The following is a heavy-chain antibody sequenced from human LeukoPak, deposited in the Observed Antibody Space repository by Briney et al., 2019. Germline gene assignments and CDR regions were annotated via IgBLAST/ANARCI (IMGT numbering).Heavy chain of an antibody. Sequence: GASVKVSCKASGYTFTGYYMHWVRQAPGQGLEWMGWINPNSGGTNYAQKFQDRVTMTRDTSISTAYMELSRLRSDDTAVYYCARGKKTYYYDSSGYFGPLYYYYYMDVWGKGTTVTISS. V-gene: IGHV1-2*02. CDR3: ARGKKTYYYDSSGYFGPLYYYYYMDV. D-gene: IGHD3-22*01. CDR2: INPNSGGT. J-gene: IGHJ6*03. CDR1: GYTFTGYY.